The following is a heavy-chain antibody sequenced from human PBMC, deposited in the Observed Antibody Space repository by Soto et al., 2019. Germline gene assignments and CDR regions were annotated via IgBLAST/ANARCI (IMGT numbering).Heavy chain of an antibody. V-gene: IGHV3-23*01. Sequence: EVQLLESGGGLVQPGGSLRLSCAASGFSFSSYAMSWVRQAPGKGLEWVSTISGSDGKTFYADSVKGRFSISRVTSDNTLYLQMNSLRADDTAIYYCARWNYLDYWGQGARVTVSS. D-gene: IGHD2-15*01. CDR2: ISGSDGKT. J-gene: IGHJ4*02. CDR1: GFSFSSYA. CDR3: ARWNYLDY.